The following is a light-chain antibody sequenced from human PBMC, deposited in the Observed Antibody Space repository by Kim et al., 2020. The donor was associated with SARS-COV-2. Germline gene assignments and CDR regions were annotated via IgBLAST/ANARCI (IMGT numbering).Light chain of an antibody. CDR1: QEISNW. Sequence: DIQMTQSPSFVSAFVGDRVTISCRASQEISNWLAWYQQKPGEAPKLLIYAASSLKSGVPSRFIGSRSGTHFTLTIASLQPEDFATYNCQQGLSLPYTFGQGTKLEI. CDR3: QQGLSLPYT. V-gene: IGKV1-12*01. J-gene: IGKJ2*01. CDR2: AAS.